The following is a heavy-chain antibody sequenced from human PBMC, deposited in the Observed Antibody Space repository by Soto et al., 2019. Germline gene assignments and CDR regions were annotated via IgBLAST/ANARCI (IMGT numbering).Heavy chain of an antibody. J-gene: IGHJ6*02. CDR2: INGDGSTT. D-gene: IGHD3-16*01. Sequence: EVQLVESGGGLVQPGESLRVSCAASGFTFSSYWIHWVRQAPGKGLVWVSRINGDGSTTNYADSAKGRFTIFRDNVKNTVYLQMNSLRADDTALYFCARGVPGYYAVDVWCQGTTVTVSS. V-gene: IGHV3-74*01. CDR1: GFTFSSYW. CDR3: ARGVPGYYAVDV.